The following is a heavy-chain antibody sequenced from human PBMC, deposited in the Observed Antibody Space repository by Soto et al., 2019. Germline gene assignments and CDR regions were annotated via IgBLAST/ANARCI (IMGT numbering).Heavy chain of an antibody. V-gene: IGHV3-21*01. J-gene: IGHJ3*02. Sequence: PGGSLRLSCAASGFTFNTYSMNWVRQAPGKGLEWVSSITSSSGYIFYADSVMGRFTISRDNAKNSLYLQMNSLRAEDTAVYYCTSDSGSYYAFDIWGQGTMVTVSS. D-gene: IGHD1-26*01. CDR1: GFTFNTYS. CDR3: TSDSGSYYAFDI. CDR2: ITSSSGYI.